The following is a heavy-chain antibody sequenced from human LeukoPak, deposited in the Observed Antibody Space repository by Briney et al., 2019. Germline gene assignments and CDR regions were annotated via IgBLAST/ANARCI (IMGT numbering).Heavy chain of an antibody. D-gene: IGHD3-9*01. J-gene: IGHJ6*02. Sequence: ASVKVSCKASGYTFTSYGISWVRQAPGQGLEWMGWISAYNGNTNYAQKLQGRVTMTTDTSTSTAYMELRSLRSDDTAVYYCARDGCFDWLLTYYYYGMDVWGQGTTVTVSS. CDR3: ARDGCFDWLLTYYYYGMDV. CDR2: ISAYNGNT. V-gene: IGHV1-18*04. CDR1: GYTFTSYG.